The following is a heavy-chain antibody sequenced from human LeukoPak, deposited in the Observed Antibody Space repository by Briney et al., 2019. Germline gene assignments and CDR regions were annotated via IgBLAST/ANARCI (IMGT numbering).Heavy chain of an antibody. D-gene: IGHD3-10*01. CDR2: IYPGDSDP. Sequence: GESLKISCKGSGYSFTNYWIGWVRQMPGKGLEWMGIIYPGDSDPRYSPSFQGQVTISADKSISTAYLQWSSLKASDTAMYYCARSYGSGSYYNELYYYYYYMDVWGKGTTVTVSS. CDR1: GYSFTNYW. V-gene: IGHV5-51*01. CDR3: ARSYGSGSYYNELYYYYYYMDV. J-gene: IGHJ6*03.